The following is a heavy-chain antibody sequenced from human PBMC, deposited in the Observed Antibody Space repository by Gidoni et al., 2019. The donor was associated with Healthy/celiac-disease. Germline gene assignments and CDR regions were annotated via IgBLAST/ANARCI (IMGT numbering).Heavy chain of an antibody. CDR2: INPNSGGT. CDR1: GYTFTGYY. Sequence: QVQLVQSGAAVKKPGASVKVSCKASGYTFTGYYMHWVRQAPGQGLEWMGRINPNSGGTNYAQKFQGRVTMTKDTSISTAYMELSRLRSDDTAVYYCARAAPLWFGEMDVWGQGTTVTVSS. CDR3: ARAAPLWFGEMDV. D-gene: IGHD3-10*01. V-gene: IGHV1-2*06. J-gene: IGHJ6*02.